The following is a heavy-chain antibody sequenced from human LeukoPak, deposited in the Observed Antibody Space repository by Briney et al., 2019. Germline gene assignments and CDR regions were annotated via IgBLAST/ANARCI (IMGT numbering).Heavy chain of an antibody. CDR1: GFTFSDYY. Sequence: GGSLRLSCAGSGFTFSDYYMSWIRQAPGKGLGWVSCISTSGSTIYYADSVKGRFTISRDNAKNSLYLQMNSLRAEDTAVYYCARQNSGRYFYYGMDVWGQGTTVIVSS. J-gene: IGHJ6*02. CDR2: ISTSGSTI. D-gene: IGHD1-26*01. V-gene: IGHV3-11*01. CDR3: ARQNSGRYFYYGMDV.